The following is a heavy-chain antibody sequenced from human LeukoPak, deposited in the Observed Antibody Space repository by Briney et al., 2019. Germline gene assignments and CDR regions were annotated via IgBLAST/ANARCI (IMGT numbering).Heavy chain of an antibody. CDR3: ARDVGSAYYDFWSGYSHFDY. CDR1: GYTFTGYY. D-gene: IGHD3-3*01. CDR2: INPNSGGT. V-gene: IGHV1-2*02. J-gene: IGHJ4*02. Sequence: ASVKVSCKASGYTFTGYYMHWVRQAPGQGLEWMGWINPNSGGTNYAQKSQGRVTMTRDTSISTAYMELSRLRSDDTAVYYCARDVGSAYYDFWSGYSHFDYWGQGTLVTVSS.